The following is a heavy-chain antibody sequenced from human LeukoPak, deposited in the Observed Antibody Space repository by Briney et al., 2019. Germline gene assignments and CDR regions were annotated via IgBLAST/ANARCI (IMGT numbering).Heavy chain of an antibody. J-gene: IGHJ4*02. CDR2: ISSSSYI. V-gene: IGHV3-21*01. CDR1: GFTFSSYS. D-gene: IGHD6-19*01. Sequence: AGGSLRLSCAASGFTFSSYSMNWVRQAPGKGLEWVSSISSSSYIYYADSVKGRFTISRDNAKNSLYLQMHSLRDEDTAVYYCARDYRSSSGWTVDYWGQGTLVTVSS. CDR3: ARDYRSSSGWTVDY.